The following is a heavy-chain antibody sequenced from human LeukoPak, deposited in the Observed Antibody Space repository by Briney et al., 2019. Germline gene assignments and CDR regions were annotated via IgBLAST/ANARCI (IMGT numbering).Heavy chain of an antibody. CDR2: INPNSGGT. J-gene: IGHJ6*03. D-gene: IGHD6-13*01. CDR3: ARVVAAAGNYYYYYMDV. CDR1: GYTFTGYY. V-gene: IGHV1-2*02. Sequence: GASVKVSCKASGYTFTGYYMHWVRQAPGQGLEWMGWINPNSGGTNYAQKFQGRVTMTRDTSISTAYMELSRLRSEDTAVYYCARVVAAAGNYYYYYMDVWGKGTTVTISS.